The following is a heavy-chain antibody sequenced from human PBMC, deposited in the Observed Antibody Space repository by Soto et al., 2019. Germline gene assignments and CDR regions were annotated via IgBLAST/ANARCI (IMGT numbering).Heavy chain of an antibody. V-gene: IGHV1-18*01. CDR2: ISAYNGNT. J-gene: IGHJ3*02. Sequence: QVQLVQSGAEVKKPGASVKVSCKASGYTFTSYGISWVRQAPGQGLEWMGWISAYNGNTNYAQKLQGRVTMTTDTSTSTAYMELRSRRCDDTAVYYCARDLAYCGGDCYDAFDIWGQGTMVTVSS. CDR3: ARDLAYCGGDCYDAFDI. CDR1: GYTFTSYG. D-gene: IGHD2-21*02.